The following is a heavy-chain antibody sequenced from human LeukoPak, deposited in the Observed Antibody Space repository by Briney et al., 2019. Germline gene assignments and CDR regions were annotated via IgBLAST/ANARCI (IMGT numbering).Heavy chain of an antibody. CDR1: GDTLPELS. V-gene: IGHV1-24*01. CDR2: FDALDDKT. J-gene: IGHJ4*02. CDR3: ATDGSSAWYEDY. D-gene: IGHD6-19*01. Sequence: ASVKVSCNVSGDTLPELSIHWVRQAPGEGLEWMGVFDALDDKTIHAQKFQGRVIMSVDSSTNTAHMELSSLRSEDTAVYYCATDGSSAWYEDYWGQGTLVIVSS.